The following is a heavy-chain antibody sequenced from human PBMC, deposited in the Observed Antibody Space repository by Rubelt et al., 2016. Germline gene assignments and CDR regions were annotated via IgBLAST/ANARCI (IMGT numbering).Heavy chain of an antibody. Sequence: QVTLRESGPALVKPTQTLTLTCPFSGFSLRTSGMCVSWIRQPPGKAMEWLARIDWDDDIYYSTSLKTMLTISKDTSKNQVVLTMTNRDPGDAASYCCARISRNGYYVDYWGQGTLVTVSS. CDR3: ARISRNGYYVDY. CDR1: GFSLRTSGMC. D-gene: IGHD1-1*01. J-gene: IGHJ4*02. V-gene: IGHV2-70*15. CDR2: IDWDDDI.